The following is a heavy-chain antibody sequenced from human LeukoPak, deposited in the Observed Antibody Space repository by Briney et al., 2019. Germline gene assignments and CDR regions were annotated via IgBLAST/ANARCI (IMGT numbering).Heavy chain of an antibody. V-gene: IGHV3-23*01. CDR1: GFTFSNAW. Sequence: PGGSLRLSCAASGFTFSNAWMSWVRQAPGKGLEWVAGISGSGGSTYYADSVKGRFTISRDNSKNTLYLQMNSLRAEDTAVYYCAKEDRREDRAKGLWSGNPKSYYYGMDVWGQGTTVTVSS. J-gene: IGHJ6*02. CDR2: ISGSGGST. CDR3: AKEDRREDRAKGLWSGNPKSYYYGMDV. D-gene: IGHD3-3*01.